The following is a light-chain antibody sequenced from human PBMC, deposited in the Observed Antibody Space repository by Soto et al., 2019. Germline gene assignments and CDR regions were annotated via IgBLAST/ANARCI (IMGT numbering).Light chain of an antibody. V-gene: IGLV1-44*01. Sequence: QSVLTQPPSASGTPGQRVTISCSGNNSNIGSNPVNWYQQFPGTAPKLLIYTNNQRPSGVPDRFSGSKSGTSASLAISGLQSEYEAHYYCASWDDSLNGVVFGGGTKVTVL. CDR2: TNN. J-gene: IGLJ2*01. CDR3: ASWDDSLNGVV. CDR1: NSNIGSNP.